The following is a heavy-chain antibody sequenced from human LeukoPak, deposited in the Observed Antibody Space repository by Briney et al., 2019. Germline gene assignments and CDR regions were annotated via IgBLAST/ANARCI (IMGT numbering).Heavy chain of an antibody. D-gene: IGHD5-12*01. Sequence: GASVKVSCKASGGTFSSYAISWVRQAPGQGLEWMGGIIPIFGTANYAQKFQGRVTITADESTSTAYMELSSLRSEDTAVYYCARAPYSGYDKGSDYWGQGTLVTVSS. CDR3: ARAPYSGYDKGSDY. J-gene: IGHJ4*02. CDR1: GGTFSSYA. V-gene: IGHV1-69*13. CDR2: IIPIFGTA.